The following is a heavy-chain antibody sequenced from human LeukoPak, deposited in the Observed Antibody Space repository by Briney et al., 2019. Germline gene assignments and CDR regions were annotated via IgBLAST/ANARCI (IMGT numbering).Heavy chain of an antibody. CDR2: IGIGGDT. D-gene: IGHD3-16*01. Sequence: GGSLRLSCAASGFTFSGYDMHWVRQPPGKGLEWVSAIGIGGDTYYPGSVKGRFTMSRENAKNSLYLQMNSLRAGDTAVYYCARGYVHAFDLWGQGTMVTVSS. J-gene: IGHJ3*01. CDR1: GFTFSGYD. V-gene: IGHV3-13*04. CDR3: ARGYVHAFDL.